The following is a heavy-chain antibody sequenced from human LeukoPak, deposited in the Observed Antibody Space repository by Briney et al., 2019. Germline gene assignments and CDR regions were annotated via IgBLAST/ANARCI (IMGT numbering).Heavy chain of an antibody. CDR1: GFTFSTYW. CDR3: AKGPGARGHFNWFDP. D-gene: IGHD5-12*01. CDR2: ITASSTTI. V-gene: IGHV3-48*04. Sequence: GGSLRLSCAASGFTFSTYWMSWLRQAPGRGLEWISYITASSTTIYYADSVKGRFTISRDNAKNSLYLQMNGLRGEDTAVYYCAKGPGARGHFNWFDPWGQGTLVTVSS. J-gene: IGHJ5*02.